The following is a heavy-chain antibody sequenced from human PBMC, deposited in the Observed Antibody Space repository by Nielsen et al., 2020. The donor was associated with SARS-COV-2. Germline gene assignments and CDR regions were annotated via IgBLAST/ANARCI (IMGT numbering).Heavy chain of an antibody. J-gene: IGHJ6*02. CDR3: AKDGGMGDYGGADYYYYGMDV. V-gene: IGHV3-7*01. D-gene: IGHD4-23*01. CDR2: IKQDGSEI. Sequence: WIRQPPGKGLEWVANIKQDGSEIYYVDSVKGRFTISRDNSKNTLYLQMNSLRAEDTAVYYCAKDGGMGDYGGADYYYYGMDVWGQGTTVTVSS.